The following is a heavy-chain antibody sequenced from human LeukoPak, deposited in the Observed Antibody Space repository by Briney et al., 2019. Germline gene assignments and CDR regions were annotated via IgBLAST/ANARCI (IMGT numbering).Heavy chain of an antibody. V-gene: IGHV3-23*01. D-gene: IGHD4-17*01. J-gene: IGHJ4*02. CDR2: SGSGGST. CDR3: APLGVTTWLDY. CDR1: GFTFSSYA. Sequence: AGGSPRLSCAASGFTFSSYAMSWVRQAPGKGLEWVSSGSGGSTYYADSVKGRFTISRDNSKNTLYLQMNSLRAEDTAVYYCAPLGVTTWLDYWGQGTLVTVSS.